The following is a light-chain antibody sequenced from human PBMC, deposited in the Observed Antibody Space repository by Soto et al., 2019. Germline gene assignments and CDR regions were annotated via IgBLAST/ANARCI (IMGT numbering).Light chain of an antibody. CDR2: GAS. V-gene: IGKV3-20*01. J-gene: IGKJ1*01. Sequence: EIVSTQSPGTLSLSPGERATLSCRASQSVSSIYLAWYQHKPGQAPRLLIYGASSRATGIPDRFSGSGSGTDFTLTISRLEPEDFAVYYCQQYGSSSWTFGRGTTVEIK. CDR1: QSVSSIY. CDR3: QQYGSSSWT.